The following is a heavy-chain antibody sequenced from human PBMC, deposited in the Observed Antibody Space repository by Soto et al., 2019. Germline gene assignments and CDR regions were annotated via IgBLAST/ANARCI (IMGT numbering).Heavy chain of an antibody. Sequence: QVQLQQWGAGLLKPSETLSLTCAVYGGPFSGYYWSWIRQPPGKGLEWIGEINHSGSTNYNPSLKSRVTISVDTSKNQFSLKLSSVTAADTAVYYCARVRWGYYYYYMDVWGKGTTVTVSS. CDR3: ARVRWGYYYYYMDV. V-gene: IGHV4-34*01. CDR1: GGPFSGYY. J-gene: IGHJ6*03. D-gene: IGHD1-26*01. CDR2: INHSGST.